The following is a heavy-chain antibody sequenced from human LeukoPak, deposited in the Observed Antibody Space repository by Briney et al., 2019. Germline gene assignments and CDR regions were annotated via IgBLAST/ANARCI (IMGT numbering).Heavy chain of an antibody. CDR1: GGSFSGYY. CDR3: ARVGGLWFGGTNWFDP. V-gene: IGHV4-34*01. Sequence: SETLSLTCAVYGGSFSGYYWSWIRQPPGKGLEWIGGINHSGSTNYNPSLKSRVTISVDTSKNQFSLKLSSVTAADTAVYYCARVGGLWFGGTNWFDPWGQGTLVTVSS. J-gene: IGHJ5*02. CDR2: INHSGST. D-gene: IGHD3-10*01.